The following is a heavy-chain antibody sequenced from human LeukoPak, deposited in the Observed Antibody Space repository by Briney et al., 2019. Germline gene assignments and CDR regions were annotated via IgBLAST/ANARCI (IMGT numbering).Heavy chain of an antibody. J-gene: IGHJ4*02. Sequence: GGSLRLSCAASGFTFNSYAMNWVRQAPGKGLEWVSGISGSGGNTYFADSVKGRFTVSRDNSKNTLYLQLNSLRAEDTAVYYCAKGTHCGGDCYYLDYWGQGTLVTVSS. CDR1: GFTFNSYA. CDR3: AKGTHCGGDCYYLDY. D-gene: IGHD2-21*02. V-gene: IGHV3-23*01. CDR2: ISGSGGNT.